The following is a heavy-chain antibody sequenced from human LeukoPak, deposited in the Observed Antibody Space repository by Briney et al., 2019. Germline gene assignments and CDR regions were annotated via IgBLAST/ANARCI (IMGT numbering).Heavy chain of an antibody. J-gene: IGHJ4*02. CDR3: AKSGGYGLIDY. V-gene: IGHV4-39*01. Sequence: PSETLSLTCTVSGASISGSGYYWGWIRQPPGKGLEWTGSIYSSGSTYYNASLQSRVTISIETSKNQISLRLNSVTAADTAMYYCAKSGGYGLIDYWGQGTLVTVSS. D-gene: IGHD1-26*01. CDR2: IYSSGST. CDR1: GASISGSGYY.